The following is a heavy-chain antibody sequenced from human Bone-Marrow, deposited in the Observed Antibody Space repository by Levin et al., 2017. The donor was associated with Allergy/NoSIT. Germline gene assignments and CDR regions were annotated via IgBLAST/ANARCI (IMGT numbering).Heavy chain of an antibody. CDR3: AREYYMDV. CDR2: INESGST. CDR1: GYSMSSDYY. Sequence: HSQTLSLTCAVSGYSMSSDYYWGWIRQPPGKGLEWIGNINESGSTKYNPSLKSRVTISVDTSKNQFSLQLNSVTAADTAVYFCAREYYMDVWGKGTTVTVSS. J-gene: IGHJ6*03. V-gene: IGHV4-38-2*02.